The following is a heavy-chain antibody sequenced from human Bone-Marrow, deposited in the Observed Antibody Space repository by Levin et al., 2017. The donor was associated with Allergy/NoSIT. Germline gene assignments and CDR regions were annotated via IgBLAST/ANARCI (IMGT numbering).Heavy chain of an antibody. J-gene: IGHJ4*02. Sequence: RSSETLSLSCSVSGASISRSSYYWGWIRQPPGKGLEWIGSMYYSGSTYYNPSLKSRVIISVDTSKNQFSLKLSSVTAADTAVYYCARHVGATSYDILTGFDYWGLGTLVTVSS. CDR2: MYYSGST. CDR3: ARHVGATSYDILTGFDY. CDR1: GASISRSSYY. D-gene: IGHD3-9*01. V-gene: IGHV4-39*01.